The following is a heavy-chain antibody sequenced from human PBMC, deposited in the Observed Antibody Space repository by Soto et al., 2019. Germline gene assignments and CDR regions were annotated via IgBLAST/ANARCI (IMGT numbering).Heavy chain of an antibody. J-gene: IGHJ6*02. CDR2: SIPIFGTA. D-gene: IGHD5-12*01. CDR1: GGTFNNYP. Sequence: QVQLVQSGAEVKKPASSVKVSCKASGGTFNNYPITRVRQAPGEGLEWMGGSIPIFGTANYAQNFQGRVTISVDESTSTAYMELSSLRSEDTAVYYCARGRGYSGDDHYYYFDMDVWGQGTTVTVS. V-gene: IGHV1-69*01. CDR3: ARGRGYSGDDHYYYFDMDV.